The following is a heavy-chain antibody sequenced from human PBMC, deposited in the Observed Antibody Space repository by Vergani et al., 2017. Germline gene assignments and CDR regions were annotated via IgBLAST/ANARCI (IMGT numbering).Heavy chain of an antibody. D-gene: IGHD6-19*01. CDR2: IYYTGTT. CDR3: TRHGRSGWAGYFQH. Sequence: QLQLQDSGPGLVKPSETLSLTCTVSGVSIGSNSYYWGWIRQPPGKGLEWIGTIYYTGTTYYNEAHKSRRTISVDTSKNQFSLNLTSVTAADTAVYYCTRHGRSGWAGYFQHWGQGTLVTASS. V-gene: IGHV4-39*01. J-gene: IGHJ1*01. CDR1: GVSIGSNSYY.